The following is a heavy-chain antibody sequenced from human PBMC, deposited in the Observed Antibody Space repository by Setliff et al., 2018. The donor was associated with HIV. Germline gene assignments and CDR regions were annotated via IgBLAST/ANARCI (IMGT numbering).Heavy chain of an antibody. Sequence: GGSLRLSCEASGFNFATAWMNWVRQAPGKGPEWVGRIKSESDGGTTDLAAPVKGRFTISRDDSDKTLYLQMNSLETEDTAMYYCTTDLYDRSGYFQHNAFDIWGQGTMVTVSS. J-gene: IGHJ3*02. CDR2: IKSESDGGTT. V-gene: IGHV3-15*01. CDR1: GFNFATAW. D-gene: IGHD3-22*01. CDR3: TTDLYDRSGYFQHNAFDI.